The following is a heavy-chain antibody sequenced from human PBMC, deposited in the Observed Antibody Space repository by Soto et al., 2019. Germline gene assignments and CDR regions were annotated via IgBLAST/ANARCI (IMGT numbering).Heavy chain of an antibody. V-gene: IGHV3-23*04. Sequence: EVQLVESGGGLIQPGGSLRLACEASGFTFNMYGTVWVRQAPGKGLEWVSAIRASGGSTYYADSVKGRFITSSDNSKNTVYLEMHSLRAEDPAVYYCAKVHWGYYYMEVWGVGTTVTVSS. CDR1: GFTFNMYG. J-gene: IGHJ6*03. CDR2: IRASGGST. CDR3: AKVHWGYYYMEV. D-gene: IGHD7-27*01.